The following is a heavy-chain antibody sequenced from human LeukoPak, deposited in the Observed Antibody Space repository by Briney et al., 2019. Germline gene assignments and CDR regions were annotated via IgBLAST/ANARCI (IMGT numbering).Heavy chain of an antibody. J-gene: IGHJ4*02. D-gene: IGHD1-26*01. CDR2: IYYSGST. V-gene: IGHV4-59*01. Sequence: PSETLSLTCTVSGGSISSYYWSWIRQPPGKGLEWIGYIYYSGSTNYNPSLKSRVTISVDTSKNQFSLKLSSVTAADTAVYYCARXGGYSGSYFDYWGQGTLVTXSS. CDR1: GGSISSYY. CDR3: ARXGGYSGSYFDY.